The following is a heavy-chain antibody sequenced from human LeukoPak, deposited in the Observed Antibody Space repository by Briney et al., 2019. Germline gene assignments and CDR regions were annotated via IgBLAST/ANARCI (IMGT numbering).Heavy chain of an antibody. V-gene: IGHV5-51*01. Sequence: GESLKISCKGSGYSFTSYWIGWVRQMPGKGLEWMGIIYPGDSDTRYSPSFQGKVTISADKSISTAYLQWSSLKASDTAMYYCARHEGRQWSSEKTSYYYYYMDVWGKGTTVTVSS. CDR2: IYPGDSDT. J-gene: IGHJ6*03. CDR1: GYSFTSYW. D-gene: IGHD1-26*01. CDR3: ARHEGRQWSSEKTSYYYYYMDV.